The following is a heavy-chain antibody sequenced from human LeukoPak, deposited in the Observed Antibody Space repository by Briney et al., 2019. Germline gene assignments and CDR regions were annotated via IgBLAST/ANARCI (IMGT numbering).Heavy chain of an antibody. CDR1: GGTFSSYA. CDR3: ARDLSGVAAAGGAFDI. CDR2: IIPILGIA. V-gene: IGHV1-69*04. Sequence: ASVKVSCKASGGTFSSYAISWVRQAPGQGLEWMGRIIPILGIANYAQKFQGRVTITADKSTSTAYMELSCLRSEDTAVYYCARDLSGVAAAGGAFDIWGQGTMVTVSS. D-gene: IGHD6-13*01. J-gene: IGHJ3*02.